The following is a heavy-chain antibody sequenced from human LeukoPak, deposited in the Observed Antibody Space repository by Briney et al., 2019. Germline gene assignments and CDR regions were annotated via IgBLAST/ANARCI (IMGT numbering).Heavy chain of an antibody. V-gene: IGHV3-23*01. CDR3: AKIFGVVMLTEFDY. CDR1: GFTFSTSA. Sequence: HRGGSLRLSRAVSGFTFSTSAMGWVRQAPGKGLEWVSGISVSGYSTYYAESVKGRFTISRDNSKNTLYLQMNSLRAEDTAVYYCAKIFGVVMLTEFDYWGQGTVVTVSS. CDR2: ISVSGYST. J-gene: IGHJ4*02. D-gene: IGHD3-3*01.